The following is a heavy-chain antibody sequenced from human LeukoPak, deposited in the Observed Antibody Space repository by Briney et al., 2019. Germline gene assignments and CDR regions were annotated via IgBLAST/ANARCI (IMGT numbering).Heavy chain of an antibody. J-gene: IGHJ6*02. V-gene: IGHV3-66*01. CDR3: ARDLVSSSRTCGPPRYSYFGMDV. CDR1: GFTFSNYA. Sequence: GGSLRLSCAASGFTFSNYAMHWVRQAPGKGLEWVSVIYSGGSTYYADSVKGRFTISRDNSKNTLYLQMNSLRADDTAVYYCARDLVSSSRTCGPPRYSYFGMDVWGQGTSVTVSS. CDR2: IYSGGST. D-gene: IGHD6-13*01.